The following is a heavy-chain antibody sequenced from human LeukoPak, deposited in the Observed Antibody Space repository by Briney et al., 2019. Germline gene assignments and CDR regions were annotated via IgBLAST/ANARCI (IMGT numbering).Heavy chain of an antibody. CDR3: ARDWGSGWYGLYYFDY. J-gene: IGHJ4*02. CDR2: TNPNSGGT. V-gene: IGHV1-2*02. CDR1: GYTFTGYY. D-gene: IGHD6-19*01. Sequence: ASVKVSCKASGYTFTGYYMHWVRQAPGQGLEWMGWTNPNSGGTNYAQKFQGRVTMTRDTSISTAYMELSRLRSDDTAVYYCARDWGSGWYGLYYFDYWGQGTLVTVSS.